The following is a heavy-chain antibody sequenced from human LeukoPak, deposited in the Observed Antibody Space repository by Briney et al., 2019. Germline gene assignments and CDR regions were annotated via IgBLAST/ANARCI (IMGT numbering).Heavy chain of an antibody. CDR3: ARKEQWLPHDAFDI. D-gene: IGHD6-19*01. CDR1: GGSISSYY. V-gene: IGHV4-59*12. J-gene: IGHJ3*02. Sequence: PSETLSLTCTVSGGSISSYYWSWIRQPPGKGLEWIGYISYSGITNYNPSLKSRVTISVDTSKNQFSLKLSSVTAADTAVYYCARKEQWLPHDAFDIWGQGTMVTVSS. CDR2: ISYSGIT.